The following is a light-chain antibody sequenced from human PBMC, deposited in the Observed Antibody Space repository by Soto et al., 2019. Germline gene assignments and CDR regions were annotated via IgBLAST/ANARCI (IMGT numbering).Light chain of an antibody. CDR1: QGIGHH. V-gene: IGKV1-27*01. Sequence: DIQMTQSPSSLSASVGDRVTIACRASQGIGHHLSWYQQKPGKVPKLLIYSSSILQSGVPSRFSGSGYWRQLTLTITSLQPEDFATYYCQKHDQAQLTLGAGTKVDI. CDR2: SSS. CDR3: QKHDQAQLT. J-gene: IGKJ4*01.